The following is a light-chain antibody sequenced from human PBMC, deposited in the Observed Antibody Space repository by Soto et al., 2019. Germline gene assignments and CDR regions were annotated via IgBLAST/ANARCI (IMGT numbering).Light chain of an antibody. CDR2: GAS. Sequence: EIVLTRSPGTLSLSPGERATLSCRASQSLGNNYLAWYQQKPGQAPRLVIYGASSRATGIPDRFSASGSGTDFTLTISRLEPEDFAVYFCQQYSSSPVTFCQGTK. CDR3: QQYSSSPVT. V-gene: IGKV3-20*01. J-gene: IGKJ1*01. CDR1: QSLGNNY.